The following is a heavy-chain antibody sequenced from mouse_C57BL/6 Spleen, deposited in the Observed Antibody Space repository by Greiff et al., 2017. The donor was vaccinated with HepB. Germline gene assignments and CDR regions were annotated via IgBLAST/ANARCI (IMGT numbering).Heavy chain of an antibody. V-gene: IGHV5-9-1*02. D-gene: IGHD2-5*01. CDR2: ISSGGDYI. J-gene: IGHJ2*01. CDR1: GFTFSSYA. Sequence: EVQGVESGEGLVKPGGSLKLSCAASGFTFSSYAMSWVRQTPEKRLEWVAYISSGGDYIYYADTVKGRFTISRDNARNTLYLQMSSLKSEDTAMYYCTRDYSNSHFDYWGQGTTLTVSS. CDR3: TRDYSNSHFDY.